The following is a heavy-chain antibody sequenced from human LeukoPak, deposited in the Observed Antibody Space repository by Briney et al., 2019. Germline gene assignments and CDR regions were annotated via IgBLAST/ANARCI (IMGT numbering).Heavy chain of an antibody. D-gene: IGHD2-21*01. CDR3: AREVIGSNVPPPEGFDY. J-gene: IGHJ4*02. CDR1: GFTFSSYS. Sequence: GGSLRLSCAASGFTFSSYSMNWVRQAPGKGLEWVSYISSSGGTTYYADSVKGRFTISRDNAKNSLYLQMNSLRAEDTAVYYCAREVIGSNVPPPEGFDYWGQGTLVTVSS. CDR2: ISSSGGTT. V-gene: IGHV3-48*04.